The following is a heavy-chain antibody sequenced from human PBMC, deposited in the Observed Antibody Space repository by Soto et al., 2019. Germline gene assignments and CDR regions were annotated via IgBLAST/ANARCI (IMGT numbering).Heavy chain of an antibody. D-gene: IGHD3-22*01. J-gene: IGHJ4*02. CDR1: GYTFTIYG. CDR2: ISGYNGNT. CDR3: ERVEYYDSSGYYGY. V-gene: IGHV1-18*04. Sequence: QVQLVQSGAEVKKPGASVKVSCKASGYTFTIYGIYWVRQAPGQGLEWMGWISGYNGNTDYAQNLQAIVTLTTDASTSSVYMALMSLRSDDTAAYYCERVEYYDSSGYYGYWGQGTLITVSS.